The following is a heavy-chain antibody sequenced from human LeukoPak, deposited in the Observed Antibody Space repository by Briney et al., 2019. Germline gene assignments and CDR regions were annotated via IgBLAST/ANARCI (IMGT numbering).Heavy chain of an antibody. D-gene: IGHD4-17*01. CDR1: GFTFSSYW. Sequence: PGGSLRLSCAASGFTFSSYWMSWVRQAPGKGLEWVANIKQDGSQKYYVDSVKGRFTISRDNAKNSLYLQMNSLRAKDTAVYYCARGGTTVTPKNFDFWGQGTLVTVSS. V-gene: IGHV3-7*01. J-gene: IGHJ4*02. CDR2: IKQDGSQK. CDR3: ARGGTTVTPKNFDF.